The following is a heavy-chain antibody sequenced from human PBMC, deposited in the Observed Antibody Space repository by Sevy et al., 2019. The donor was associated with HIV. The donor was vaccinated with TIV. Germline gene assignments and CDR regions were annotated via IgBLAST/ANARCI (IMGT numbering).Heavy chain of an antibody. CDR2: IYPGDSDT. CDR1: GYRFTSYW. D-gene: IGHD3-22*01. CDR3: ARRGYDSSGYPQYYFDY. V-gene: IGHV5-51*01. J-gene: IGHJ4*02. Sequence: GESLKISCKGSGYRFTSYWIAWVRRMPGKGLEWMGIIYPGDSDTRYSPSFQGQVTISADKSINTAYLQWSSLKASDTAMYFCARRGYDSSGYPQYYFDYWGQGTLVTVSS.